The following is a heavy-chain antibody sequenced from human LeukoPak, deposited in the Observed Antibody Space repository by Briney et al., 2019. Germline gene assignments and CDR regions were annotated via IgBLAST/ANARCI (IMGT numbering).Heavy chain of an antibody. D-gene: IGHD2-15*01. CDR3: AKSDCSGGSCYENY. J-gene: IGHJ4*02. V-gene: IGHV3-23*01. CDR1: GFTFSIYA. Sequence: GGSLRLSCAASGFTFSIYAMSWVRQAPGKGLEWVSAISGSGGSTYYADSVKGRFTISRDNSKNTLYLQMNSLRAEDTAVYYCAKSDCSGGSCYENYWGQGTLVTVSS. CDR2: ISGSGGST.